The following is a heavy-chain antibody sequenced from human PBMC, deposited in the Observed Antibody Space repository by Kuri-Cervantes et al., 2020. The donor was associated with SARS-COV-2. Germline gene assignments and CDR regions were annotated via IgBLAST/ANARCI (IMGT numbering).Heavy chain of an antibody. J-gene: IGHJ4*02. V-gene: IGHV4-4*02. CDR3: ASLLLWQQFAH. D-gene: IGHD5-24*01. CDR1: GDSMNNGNW. CDR2: IYHNGNT. Sequence: SETLSLTCDVSGDSMNNGNWWTWVRQTPGKGLEWIGEIYHNGNTNYNPSLKSRVTISVDESKNQFSLKLNSVTAADTAVYYCASLLLWQQFAHWGQGILVPSPQ.